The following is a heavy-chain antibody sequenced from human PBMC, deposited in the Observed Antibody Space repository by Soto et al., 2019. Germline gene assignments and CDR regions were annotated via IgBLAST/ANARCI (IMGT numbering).Heavy chain of an antibody. J-gene: IGHJ4*02. CDR3: AHAGDYDLLTFDH. Sequence: QITLKESGPTLVRPAQTLTLTCDFSGFSLSTYHMGVAWIRQPPGKALEWLALIYWDDDKRYSPSLKDRLVSSKDTSSNQVVLTITNVAPGDTATYFCAHAGDYDLLTFDHWGPGTLVTVSS. V-gene: IGHV2-5*02. CDR1: GFSLSTYHMG. CDR2: IYWDDDK. D-gene: IGHD4-17*01.